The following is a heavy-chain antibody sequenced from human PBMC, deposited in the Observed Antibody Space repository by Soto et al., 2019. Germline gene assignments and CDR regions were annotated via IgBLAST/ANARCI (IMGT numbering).Heavy chain of an antibody. CDR1: GGSVNGYY. CDR3: AKDRTPKIAAPLWFAS. Sequence: SATLRLTCAVYGGSVNGYYWNWILQPPGKGLEWIGEINHTGGTHYNPSLKSRVTMSVDTSKNQFSLRLSSVTAADTAVYYCAKDRTPKIAAPLWFASWGQRTLVIVSS. CDR2: INHTGGT. J-gene: IGHJ5*01. D-gene: IGHD2-15*01. V-gene: IGHV4-34*10.